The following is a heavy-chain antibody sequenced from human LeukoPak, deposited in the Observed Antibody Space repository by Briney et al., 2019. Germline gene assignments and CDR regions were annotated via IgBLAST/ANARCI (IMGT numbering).Heavy chain of an antibody. CDR1: GGSISSDNYY. CDR2: IYYSGST. CDR3: ARNTASSSWSYFDY. D-gene: IGHD6-13*01. Sequence: SETLSLTYTVSGGSISSDNYYWGWIRQPPGKGLEWIGSIYYSGSTYYNPSLKSRVTISVDTSKNQFSLKLSSVTAADTTIYYCARNTASSSWSYFDYWGQGTLVTVSS. J-gene: IGHJ4*02. V-gene: IGHV4-39*01.